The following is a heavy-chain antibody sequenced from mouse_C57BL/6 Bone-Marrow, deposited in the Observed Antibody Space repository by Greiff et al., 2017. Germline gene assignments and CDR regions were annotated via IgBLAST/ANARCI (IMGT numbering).Heavy chain of an antibody. V-gene: IGHV14-4*01. J-gene: IGHJ3*01. D-gene: IGHD1-1*01. CDR2: IDPENGDT. CDR3: TITTVVEAY. Sequence: VQLQQSGAELVRPGASVKLSCTASGFNIKDDYMHWVKQRPEQGLEWIGWIDPENGDTEYASKFQGKATITADTSSNTAYLQLSSLTSEDPAVYYCTITTVVEAYWGQGTLVTVSA. CDR1: GFNIKDDY.